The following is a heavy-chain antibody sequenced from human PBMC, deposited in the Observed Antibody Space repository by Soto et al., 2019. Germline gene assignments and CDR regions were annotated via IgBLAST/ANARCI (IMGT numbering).Heavy chain of an antibody. V-gene: IGHV4-59*08. D-gene: IGHD6-13*01. CDR3: ASRHSSPYFDY. CDR2: IYYSGST. Sequence: PSETLSLTCSVSGGSISSYYWSWIRQPPGKGLEWIGYIYYSGSTNYNPSLKSRVTISVDTSKNQFSLKLNSVTAADTAVYYCASRHSSPYFDYWGQGTLVTVS. CDR1: GGSISSYY. J-gene: IGHJ4*02.